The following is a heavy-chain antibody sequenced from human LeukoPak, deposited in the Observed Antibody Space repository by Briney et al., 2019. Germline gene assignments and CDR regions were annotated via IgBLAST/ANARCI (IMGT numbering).Heavy chain of an antibody. CDR2: IRQEGSEK. V-gene: IGHV3-7*01. D-gene: IGHD3-10*02. CDR1: GFIFSSYW. CDR3: AELGITMIGGV. Sequence: GGSLRLSCAASGFIFSSYWMTWVRQAPGKGLEWVANIRQEGSEKHYVDSVKGRFTISRDNAKNSLYLQMNSLRAEDTAVYYYAELGITMIGGVWGKGTTVTISS. J-gene: IGHJ6*04.